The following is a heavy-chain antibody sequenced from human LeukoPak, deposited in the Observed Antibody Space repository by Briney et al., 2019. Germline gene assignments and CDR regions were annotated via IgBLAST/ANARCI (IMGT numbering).Heavy chain of an antibody. D-gene: IGHD2-2*01. CDR3: ARDESSTRYNWFDP. J-gene: IGHJ5*02. V-gene: IGHV3-48*03. CDR1: GFTLSSYE. Sequence: GGSLRLSCAASGFTLSSYEMHWVRQAPGKGLEWVSYTSESGRDKYYADSVRGRFTISRDNAKNLLYLQMNSLRADDTAVYYCARDESSTRYNWFDPWGQGTLVTVSS. CDR2: TSESGRDK.